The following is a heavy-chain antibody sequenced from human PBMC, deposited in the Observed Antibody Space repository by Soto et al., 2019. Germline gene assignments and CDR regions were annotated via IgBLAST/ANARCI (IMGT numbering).Heavy chain of an antibody. V-gene: IGHV4-59*01. D-gene: IGHD4-17*01. CDR1: GGSIRSYY. J-gene: IGHJ4*02. CDR3: VRGRDYAAN. CDR2: IYYIGST. Sequence: PSETLSLTCTVSGGSIRSYYWSWIRQPPGKGLEWIGYIYYIGSTNSNPSLKSRVTISTDTSMNQFSLKLSFVTPADTAVYYCVRGRDYAANWGQGTLVTVSS.